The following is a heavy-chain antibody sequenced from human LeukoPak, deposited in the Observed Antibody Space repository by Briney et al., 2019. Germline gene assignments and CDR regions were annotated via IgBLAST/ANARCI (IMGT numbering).Heavy chain of an antibody. CDR2: ISFGGGHM. Sequence: NPGGSLRLSCVASRFTFSSYSMTWVRRAPGTGLEWVSSISFGGGHMFYTDSVKGRFTIFRDDSKNSLYLEMNSLRAEDTAVYFCARIVLTPPYGMDVWGQGTTVTVSS. J-gene: IGHJ6*02. V-gene: IGHV3-21*01. D-gene: IGHD2/OR15-2a*01. CDR1: RFTFSSYS. CDR3: ARIVLTPPYGMDV.